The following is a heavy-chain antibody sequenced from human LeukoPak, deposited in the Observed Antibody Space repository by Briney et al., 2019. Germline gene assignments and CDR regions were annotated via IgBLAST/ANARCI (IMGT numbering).Heavy chain of an antibody. Sequence: SGGSLRLSCAASGFTFSSYAMHWVRQAPGKGLEWVAVISYDGSNKYYADSVKGRFTISRDNSKNTLYLQMNSLRAEDTAVYYCARGIAAAVPLWWGQGTLVTVSS. CDR2: ISYDGSNK. CDR3: ARGIAAAVPLW. V-gene: IGHV3-30*14. J-gene: IGHJ4*02. CDR1: GFTFSSYA. D-gene: IGHD6-13*01.